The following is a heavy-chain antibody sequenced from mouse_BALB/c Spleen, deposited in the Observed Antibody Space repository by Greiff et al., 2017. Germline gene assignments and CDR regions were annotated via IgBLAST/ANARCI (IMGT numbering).Heavy chain of an antibody. CDR3: ARQGRVYGYDVGAMDY. V-gene: IGHV5-6*02. J-gene: IGHJ4*01. CDR2: ISSGGSYT. Sequence: EVMLVESGGDLVKPGGSLKLSCAASGFTFSSYGMSWVRQTPDKRLEWVATISSGGSYTYYPDSVKGRFTISRDNAKNTLYLQMSSLKSEDTAMYYCARQGRVYGYDVGAMDYWGQGTSVTVSS. CDR1: GFTFSSYG. D-gene: IGHD2-2*01.